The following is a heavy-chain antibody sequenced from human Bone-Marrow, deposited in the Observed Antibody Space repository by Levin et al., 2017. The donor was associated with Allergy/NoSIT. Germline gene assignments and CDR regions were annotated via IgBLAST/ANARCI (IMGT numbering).Heavy chain of an antibody. D-gene: IGHD3-22*01. CDR3: ARGTYYFYDSNNYLFWVDP. Sequence: PGGSLRLSCTVSGTSITDYYWTWIRQPPGKGLELIGSIYHSGSTKYNPSLKSRITMTVDTSENQFSLKMNSVTPADTAVYYCARGTYYFYDSNNYLFWVDPWGQGTLVTVSS. V-gene: IGHV4-59*01. CDR2: IYHSGST. J-gene: IGHJ5*02. CDR1: GTSITDYY.